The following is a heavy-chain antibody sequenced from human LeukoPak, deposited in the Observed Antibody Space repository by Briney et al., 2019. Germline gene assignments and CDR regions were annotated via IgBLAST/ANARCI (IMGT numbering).Heavy chain of an antibody. D-gene: IGHD2-15*01. CDR2: ISGNGDIT. CDR1: RFTFNTYA. Sequence: GGSLRLSCAASRFTFNTYAVNWVRQAPGKGLEWVSAISGNGDITYYADSVRGRFTISRDNSKNTLYLQMNSLRAEDTAVYYCARVKRDCSGGSCYSYDYWDQGTLVTVSS. J-gene: IGHJ4*02. CDR3: ARVKRDCSGGSCYSYDY. V-gene: IGHV3-23*01.